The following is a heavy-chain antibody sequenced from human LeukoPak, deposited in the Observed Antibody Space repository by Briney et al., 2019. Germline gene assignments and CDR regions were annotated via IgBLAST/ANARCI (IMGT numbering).Heavy chain of an antibody. D-gene: IGHD4-17*01. CDR1: GGTFSSYA. V-gene: IGHV1-69*04. Sequence: SVKVSCKASGGTFSSYAISWVRQAPGQGLEWMGRIIPILGIANYAQKFQGRVTITADKSTSTAYMELSSLRSEDTAAYYCARDHTVTPSLPLDYWGQGTLVTVSS. CDR3: ARDHTVTPSLPLDY. CDR2: IIPILGIA. J-gene: IGHJ4*02.